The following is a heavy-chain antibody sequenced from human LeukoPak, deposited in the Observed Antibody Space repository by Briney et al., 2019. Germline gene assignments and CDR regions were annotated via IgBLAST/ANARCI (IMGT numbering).Heavy chain of an antibody. V-gene: IGHV1-18*01. D-gene: IGHD1-7*01. CDR1: GYTFTSYG. Sequence: GASVKVSCKASGYTFTSYGISWVRQAPGQGLEWMGWIIAYIGKANYAQKFQGRVTMTTDTSTSTAYMELSSLRSDDTAVYYCARDLLGYNSNYPFDYWGQGTLVTVSS. CDR3: ARDLLGYNSNYPFDY. J-gene: IGHJ4*02. CDR2: IIAYIGKA.